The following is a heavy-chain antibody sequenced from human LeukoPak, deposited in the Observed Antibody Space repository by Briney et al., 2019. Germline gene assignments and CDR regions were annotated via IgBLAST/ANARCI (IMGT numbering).Heavy chain of an antibody. CDR1: GFTFSSYS. CDR3: ARGIAAAGPEGFISYYYDSSGSHFDY. V-gene: IGHV3-48*02. J-gene: IGHJ4*02. Sequence: GGSLRLSCAASGFTFSSYSMNWVRQAPGKRLEWVSYISSSSSTIYYADSVKGRFTISRDNAKNSLYLQMNSLRDEDTAVYYCARGIAAAGPEGFISYYYDSSGSHFDYWGQGTLVTVSS. D-gene: IGHD3-22*01. CDR2: ISSSSSTI.